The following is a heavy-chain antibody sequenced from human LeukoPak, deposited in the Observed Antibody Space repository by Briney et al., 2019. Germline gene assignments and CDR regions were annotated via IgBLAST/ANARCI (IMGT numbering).Heavy chain of an antibody. D-gene: IGHD1-26*01. CDR1: GFTFSNYE. CDR3: ARDDVGI. Sequence: GGSLRLSCAASGFTFSNYEMNWVRQAPGKGLEWVSYISSSGRTIYYADSVKGRFTISRDNAKNSLYLRMNSLRAEDTAVYYCARDDVGIWGQGTMVTVSS. CDR2: ISSSGRTI. V-gene: IGHV3-48*03. J-gene: IGHJ3*02.